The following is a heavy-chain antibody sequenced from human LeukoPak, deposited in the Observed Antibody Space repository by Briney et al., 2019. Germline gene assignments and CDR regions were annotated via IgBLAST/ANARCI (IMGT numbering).Heavy chain of an antibody. D-gene: IGHD3-22*01. Sequence: ASVKVSCKASGYTFTSYYMLWVRQAPGQGLEWMGIINPSGGSTSYAQKFQGRVTITADKSTSTAYMELSSLRSDDAAVYYCARDWAYYDSSGYYLDAFDIWGQGTMVTVSS. CDR1: GYTFTSYY. V-gene: IGHV1-46*01. J-gene: IGHJ3*02. CDR3: ARDWAYYDSSGYYLDAFDI. CDR2: INPSGGST.